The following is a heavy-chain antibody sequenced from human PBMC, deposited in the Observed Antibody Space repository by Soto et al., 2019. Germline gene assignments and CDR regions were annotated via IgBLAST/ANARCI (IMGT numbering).Heavy chain of an antibody. V-gene: IGHV4-31*03. Sequence: QVQLQESGPGLVKPSQTLSLTCNVSGESISSGGYYWSWIRHHPGKGLEWIGYIYDTESAYYNPSLKSRVTISMDTSKNQFAMRLSSVTAADTAVYYCARASSSSSAADYWGQGILGTVPS. CDR2: IYDTESA. J-gene: IGHJ4*02. D-gene: IGHD6-6*01. CDR1: GESISSGGYY. CDR3: ARASSSSSAADY.